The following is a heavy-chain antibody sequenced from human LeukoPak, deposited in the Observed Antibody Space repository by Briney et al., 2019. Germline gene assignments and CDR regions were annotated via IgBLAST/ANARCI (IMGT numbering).Heavy chain of an antibody. Sequence: GGSLRLSCAASGLTVSDSYMNWVRQAPRKGLEWVSVIYSAGSPYSTDSPKGGFTISRDKYKNTLYLQMKSLRGEDTAVYYCARGRSGSPGLFDSWGQGTLVTVSS. D-gene: IGHD1-1*01. CDR2: IYSAGSP. CDR1: GLTVSDSY. J-gene: IGHJ4*02. CDR3: ARGRSGSPGLFDS. V-gene: IGHV3-53*01.